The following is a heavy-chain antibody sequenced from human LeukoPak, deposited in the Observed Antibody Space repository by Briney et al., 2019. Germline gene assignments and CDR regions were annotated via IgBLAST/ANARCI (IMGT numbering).Heavy chain of an antibody. CDR3: ARGAVAGTWPGAFDI. J-gene: IGHJ3*02. D-gene: IGHD6-19*01. V-gene: IGHV3-21*01. Sequence: GGPLRLSCAASGFTFSTYSMNWVRQAPGKGLEWVSSISSTGSYIFYADSLKGRFTISRDNSKSTLYLQMNSLRAEDTAVYYCARGAVAGTWPGAFDIWGQGTMVTVSS. CDR2: ISSTGSYI. CDR1: GFTFSTYS.